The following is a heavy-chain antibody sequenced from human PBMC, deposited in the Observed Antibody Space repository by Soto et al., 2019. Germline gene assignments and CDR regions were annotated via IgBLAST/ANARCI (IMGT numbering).Heavy chain of an antibody. Sequence: QVQLVESGGGVVQPGGSLRLSCAASEFIFSAYGMHWVRQAPGKGLEWVAIISHDGSNEEYADSVKGRFSISRDNSKNTLYLQMNSLRTEDTALYYCTKAITRFGFYSDSWGQGTLVTVSS. CDR2: ISHDGSNE. CDR3: TKAITRFGFYSDS. D-gene: IGHD1-20*01. J-gene: IGHJ4*02. CDR1: EFIFSAYG. V-gene: IGHV3-30*18.